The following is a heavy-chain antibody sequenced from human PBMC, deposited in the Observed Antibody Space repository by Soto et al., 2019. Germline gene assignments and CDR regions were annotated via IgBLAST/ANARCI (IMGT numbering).Heavy chain of an antibody. D-gene: IGHD3-22*01. J-gene: IGHJ4*02. CDR1: GYTFTSYG. CDR2: ISAYNGNT. Sequence: ASVKVSCKASGYTFTSYGISWVRQAPGQGLEWMGWISAYNGNTNYAQKLQGRVTMTTDTSTSTAYMELRSLRSDDTAVYYCARAPRDYYDSSGYFDDWGQGTLVTVSS. CDR3: ARAPRDYYDSSGYFDD. V-gene: IGHV1-18*01.